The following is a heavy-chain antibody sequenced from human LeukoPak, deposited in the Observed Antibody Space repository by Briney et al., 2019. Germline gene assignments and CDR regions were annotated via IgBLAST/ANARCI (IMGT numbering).Heavy chain of an antibody. CDR1: GGSISSGGYS. V-gene: IGHV4-30-2*01. J-gene: IGHJ4*02. Sequence: SETLSLTCAVSGGSISSGGYSWNWIRQPPGKGLEWIGYIYHSGSTYYNPSLKSRVTKSVDRSKNQFSLKLSSVIAADTAVYYCARVKAQHPWYFDYWGQGTLVTVSS. CDR2: IYHSGST. CDR3: ARVKAQHPWYFDY.